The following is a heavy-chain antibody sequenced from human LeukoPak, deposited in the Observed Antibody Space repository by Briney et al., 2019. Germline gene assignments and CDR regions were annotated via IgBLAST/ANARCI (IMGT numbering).Heavy chain of an antibody. J-gene: IGHJ4*02. Sequence: GGSLSLFCAVSELPDSDTYMIWVHQAAARGMAWVSVTYGEGCGYYADSVRGRFTISRDKFKNTVYLQMNSLRAEDTAVYYCASRPSGNYPYPYFDYWGQGTLVNVSS. D-gene: IGHD3-16*02. CDR3: ASRPSGNYPYPYFDY. V-gene: IGHV3-53*01. CDR2: TYGEGCG. CDR1: ELPDSDTY.